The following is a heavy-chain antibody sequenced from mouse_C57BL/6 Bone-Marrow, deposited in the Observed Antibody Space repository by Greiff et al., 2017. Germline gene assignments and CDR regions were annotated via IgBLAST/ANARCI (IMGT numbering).Heavy chain of an antibody. J-gene: IGHJ4*01. CDR1: GYTFTDYE. D-gene: IGHD2-2*01. CDR3: TNGYLYYYAMDY. V-gene: IGHV1-15*01. CDR2: IDPETGGT. Sequence: VQLQQSGAELVRPGASVTLSCKASGYTFTDYEMHWVKQTPVHGLEWIGAIDPETGGTAYNQKFNVKALLTADKSSSTGYMELLSLTSEDAAVYYCTNGYLYYYAMDYWGQGTSVTVSS.